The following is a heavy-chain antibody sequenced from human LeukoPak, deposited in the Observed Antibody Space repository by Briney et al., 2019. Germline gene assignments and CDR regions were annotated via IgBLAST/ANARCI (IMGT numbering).Heavy chain of an antibody. CDR1: GFTVSTDY. CDR3: ARDPGIANGMDG. D-gene: IGHD1-26*01. Sequence: GGSLRLSCVASGFTVSTDYMSWVRQAPVRGLEWVSVIYRGSTYYADSVNGRFTVSSDDSKNTLYLQMNSLRAEDTAVYYCARDPGIANGMDGWGQGTTVTVSS. V-gene: IGHV3-66*01. J-gene: IGHJ6*02. CDR2: IYRGST.